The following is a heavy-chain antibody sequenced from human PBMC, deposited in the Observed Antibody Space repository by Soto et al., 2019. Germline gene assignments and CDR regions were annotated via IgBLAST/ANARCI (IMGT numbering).Heavy chain of an antibody. CDR2: ISWNSGSI. CDR3: AKDHCSSTSCYVRGGVVTPLYYYYYYMDV. V-gene: IGHV3-9*01. Sequence: GGSLRLSCAASGFTFDDYAMHWVRQAPGKGLEWVSGISWNSGSIGYADSVKGRFTISRDNAKNSLYLQMNSLRAEDTALYYCAKDHCSSTSCYVRGGVVTPLYYYYYYMDVWGKGTTVTVSS. CDR1: GFTFDDYA. J-gene: IGHJ6*03. D-gene: IGHD2-2*01.